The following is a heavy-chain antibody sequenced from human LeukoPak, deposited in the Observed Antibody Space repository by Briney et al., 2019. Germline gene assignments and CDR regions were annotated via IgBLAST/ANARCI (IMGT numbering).Heavy chain of an antibody. V-gene: IGHV4-34*01. CDR1: GGSFSGYY. Sequence: WETLSLTCAVYGGSFSGYYWSWIRQPPGKGLQWIGEINHSGSTNYNPSLKSRVTISVDTSKNQFSLKLSSVTAADTAVYYCAISRYSQYNWFDLWGQGTLATVSS. CDR3: AISRYSQYNWFDL. CDR2: INHSGST. D-gene: IGHD2-15*01. J-gene: IGHJ5*02.